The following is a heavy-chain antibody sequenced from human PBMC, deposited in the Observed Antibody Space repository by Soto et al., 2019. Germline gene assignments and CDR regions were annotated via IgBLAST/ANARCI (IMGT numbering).Heavy chain of an antibody. J-gene: IGHJ4*02. V-gene: IGHV4-30-4*01. Sequence: PSETLSLTCTVSGGSIISGSYHWNWIRQPPGKGLEWIGYIYYSGSTYYNPSLKSRVTISVDTSKNQFSLKLSSVSAADTAVYYCARDKSGYGSPVDYWGQGSLVTVSS. CDR3: ARDKSGYGSPVDY. CDR1: GGSIISGSYH. CDR2: IYYSGST. D-gene: IGHD4-17*01.